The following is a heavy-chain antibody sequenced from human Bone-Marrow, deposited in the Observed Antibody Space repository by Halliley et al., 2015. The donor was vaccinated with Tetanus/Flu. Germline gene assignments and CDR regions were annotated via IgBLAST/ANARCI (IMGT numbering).Heavy chain of an antibody. Sequence: QLVQSGAEVKKPGSSVKVSCKASGGTFSSYVMSWVRQAPGQGLEWMGGIIPLSGRAHYAQNFRGRGTISTDESTSTVHMELSGLTSEDTAVYFCAAHRAGASSSWGQGTLVTVSS. V-gene: IGHV1-69*05. CDR3: AAHRAGASSS. J-gene: IGHJ4*02. D-gene: IGHD3-10*01. CDR2: IIPLSGRA. CDR1: GGTFSSYV.